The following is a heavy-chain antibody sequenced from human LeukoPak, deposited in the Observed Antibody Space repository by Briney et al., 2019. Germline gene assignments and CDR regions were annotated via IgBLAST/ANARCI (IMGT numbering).Heavy chain of an antibody. V-gene: IGHV1-2*02. J-gene: IGHJ5*02. D-gene: IGHD2-15*01. CDR2: INPNRGVT. Sequence: ASLKVSCKASGYTFTGYYMHCGREAPGQGLECMGWINPNRGVTKYAQKFQGRVTMTRDTSISTAYMELSRLRSDDTAVYYCARVDPHCSGGSCYETRFDPWGQGTLVTVSS. CDR3: ARVDPHCSGGSCYETRFDP. CDR1: GYTFTGYY.